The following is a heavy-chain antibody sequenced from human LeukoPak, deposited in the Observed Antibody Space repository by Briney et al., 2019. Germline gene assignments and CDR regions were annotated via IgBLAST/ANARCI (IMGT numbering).Heavy chain of an antibody. CDR1: GFTFSSYS. Sequence: GGSLRLSCAASGFTFSSYSMNWVRQAPGKGLEWVAVISYDGSNKYYADSVKGRFTISRDNSKNTLYLQMNSLRAEDTAVYYCARAEQQLVPDFDYWGQGTLVTVSS. CDR2: ISYDGSNK. J-gene: IGHJ4*02. CDR3: ARAEQQLVPDFDY. D-gene: IGHD6-13*01. V-gene: IGHV3-30*03.